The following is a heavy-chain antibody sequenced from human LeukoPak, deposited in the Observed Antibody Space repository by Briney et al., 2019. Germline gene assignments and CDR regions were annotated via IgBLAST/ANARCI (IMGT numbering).Heavy chain of an antibody. CDR1: GYTFTSYD. V-gene: IGHV1-8*01. Sequence: ASVKVSCKASGYTFTSYDINWVRQATGQGLEWMGWMNPNSGNTGYAQKFQGRVTMTRNTSISTAYTELSSLRSEDTAVYYCARGVYGDSIYYYYYMDVWGKGTTVTVSS. D-gene: IGHD4-17*01. J-gene: IGHJ6*03. CDR3: ARGVYGDSIYYYYYMDV. CDR2: MNPNSGNT.